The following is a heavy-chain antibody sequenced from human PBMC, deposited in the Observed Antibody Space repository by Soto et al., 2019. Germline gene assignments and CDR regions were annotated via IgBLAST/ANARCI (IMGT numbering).Heavy chain of an antibody. V-gene: IGHV3-21*06. CDR1: GFTFTRYS. Sequence: GGSLRLSCAASGFTFTRYSMNWVRQAPGKGLGWVSPISSTTNYIYYGDSMKGRFTISRDNAKNSLYLEMNSPRAEDTAVYYCARESEDLTSNFDYWGQGTLVTVSS. J-gene: IGHJ4*02. CDR2: ISSTTNYI. CDR3: ARESEDLTSNFDY.